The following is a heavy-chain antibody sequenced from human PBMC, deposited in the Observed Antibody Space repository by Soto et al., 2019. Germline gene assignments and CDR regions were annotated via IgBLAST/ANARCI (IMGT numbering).Heavy chain of an antibody. CDR2: IIPIFGTA. Sequence: SVKVSCKASGGTFSSYAISWVRQAPGQGLEWMGGIIPIFGTANYAQKFQGRVTITADESTSTAYMELSSLRSEDTAVYYCAILSAHDSPLPGDYWGQGTLVTVYS. J-gene: IGHJ4*02. D-gene: IGHD3-22*01. CDR1: GGTFSSYA. V-gene: IGHV1-69*13. CDR3: AILSAHDSPLPGDY.